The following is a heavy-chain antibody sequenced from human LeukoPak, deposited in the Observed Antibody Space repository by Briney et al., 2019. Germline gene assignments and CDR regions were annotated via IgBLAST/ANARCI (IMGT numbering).Heavy chain of an antibody. CDR1: GFTFYDYA. J-gene: IGHJ4*02. CDR2: ISWNSGSI. Sequence: PGRSLRLSCAASGFTFYDYAMHWVRQAPGKGLEWGSGISWNSGSIDYADSVKGRFTISRDNAKSSLYLQMNSLRAEDTALYYCAKDLYSSGYYRSASFDYWGQGTLVTVSS. V-gene: IGHV3-9*01. D-gene: IGHD6-19*01. CDR3: AKDLYSSGYYRSASFDY.